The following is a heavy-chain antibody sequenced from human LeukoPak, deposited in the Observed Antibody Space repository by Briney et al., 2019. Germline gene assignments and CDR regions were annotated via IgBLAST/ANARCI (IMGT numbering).Heavy chain of an antibody. CDR1: GYTFTSYG. D-gene: IGHD3-10*01. CDR3: AREAGYYYGSGSYYGPGYFDY. CDR2: ISAYNGNT. J-gene: IGHJ4*02. V-gene: IGHV1-18*01. Sequence: ASVKVSCKASGYTFTSYGISWVRQAPGQGLEWMGWISAYNGNTNYAQKLQGRVTMTTDTSTSTAYMELRSLRSDDTAVYYCAREAGYYYGSGSYYGPGYFDYWGQGTLVTVSS.